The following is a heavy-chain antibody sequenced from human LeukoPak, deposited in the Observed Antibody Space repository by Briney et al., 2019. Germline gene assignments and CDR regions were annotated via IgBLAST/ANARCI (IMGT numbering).Heavy chain of an antibody. CDR3: ARARVYGDYDY. D-gene: IGHD4-17*01. CDR1: GFTFSSYD. Sequence: GGSLRLSCAASGFTFSSYDMHWVRQATGKGLEWVSAIGTAGDTYYPGSVKGRFTISRENAKSSLYLQMNSLRAGDTAVYYCARARVYGDYDYWGQGTLVTVSS. CDR2: IGTAGDT. J-gene: IGHJ4*02. V-gene: IGHV3-13*01.